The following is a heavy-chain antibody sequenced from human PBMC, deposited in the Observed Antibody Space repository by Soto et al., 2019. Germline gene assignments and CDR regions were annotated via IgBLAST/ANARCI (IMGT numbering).Heavy chain of an antibody. J-gene: IGHJ4*02. Sequence: QVQLVQSGAEVKKPGSSVKVSCKASGGTFSSYSITWVRPAPGQGLEWMGEIIPIFGTANYAQKFQGRVTMTADESTSTAYMELSSLRSEDTAVYYCARDGGRHSGGIDYWGQGTLVTVSS. CDR1: GGTFSSYS. CDR2: IIPIFGTA. V-gene: IGHV1-69*01. CDR3: ARDGGRHSGGIDY. D-gene: IGHD1-26*01.